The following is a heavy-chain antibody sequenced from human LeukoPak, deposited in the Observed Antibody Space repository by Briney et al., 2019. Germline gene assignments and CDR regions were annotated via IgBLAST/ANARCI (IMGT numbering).Heavy chain of an antibody. Sequence: SETLSLTCSVSGDSMSGYYWSWIRQPPGKGLEWIGYVLYSGPTSYNPSLKRRVTMSVDTSKNQFSLKMYSVTAADTAVYYCARHDNYPGFGRGLDPWGQGSLVTVTS. CDR3: ARHDNYPGFGRGLDP. CDR2: VLYSGPT. V-gene: IGHV4-59*08. D-gene: IGHD1-14*01. CDR1: GDSMSGYY. J-gene: IGHJ5*02.